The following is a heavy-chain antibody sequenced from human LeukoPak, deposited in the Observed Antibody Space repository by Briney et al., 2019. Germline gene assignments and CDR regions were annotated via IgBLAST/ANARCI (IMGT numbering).Heavy chain of an antibody. CDR1: GYTFTGYY. V-gene: IGHV1-2*02. CDR3: ANRHIVATTDAFDI. D-gene: IGHD5-12*01. J-gene: IGHJ3*02. CDR2: INPNSGGT. Sequence: EASVKVSCKASGYTFTGYYMHWVRQAPGQGLEWMGWINPNSGGTNYAQKFQGRVTMTRDTSISTAYMELSRLRSDDTAVYYCANRHIVATTDAFDIWGQGTMVTVSS.